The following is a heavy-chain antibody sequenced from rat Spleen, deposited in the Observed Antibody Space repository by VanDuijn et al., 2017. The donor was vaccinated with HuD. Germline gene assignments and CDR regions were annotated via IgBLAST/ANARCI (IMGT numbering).Heavy chain of an antibody. Sequence: EVQLVESGGTLVQPGGSLKLSCTASGFTLSKFGMAWVCQAPTKGLEWVASITYDGSGTYYRDSVKGRFTISRDNAKSTLYLQMDSLRSEDTATYYCARPHNYRYVMDVWGQGASVTVSS. J-gene: IGHJ4*01. CDR2: ITYDGSGT. D-gene: IGHD1-10*01. CDR1: GFTLSKFG. V-gene: IGHV5-29*01. CDR3: ARPHNYRYVMDV.